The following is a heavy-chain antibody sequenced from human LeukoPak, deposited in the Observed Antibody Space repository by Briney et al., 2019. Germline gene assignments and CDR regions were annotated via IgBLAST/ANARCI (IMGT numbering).Heavy chain of an antibody. CDR2: IYYSGST. Sequence: SETLSLTCTVSGGSISTYYWSWIRQSPGKGLEWIGSIYYSGSTNYNPSLKSRVTISVDTSKNQFSLELSSVTAADAAVYYCARVVYYDSSGYVIYFDYWGQGTLVTVSS. J-gene: IGHJ4*02. D-gene: IGHD3-22*01. CDR1: GGSISTYY. V-gene: IGHV4-59*08. CDR3: ARVVYYDSSGYVIYFDY.